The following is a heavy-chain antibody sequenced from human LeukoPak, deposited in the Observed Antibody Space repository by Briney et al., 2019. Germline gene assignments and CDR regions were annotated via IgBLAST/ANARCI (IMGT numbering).Heavy chain of an antibody. J-gene: IGHJ2*01. V-gene: IGHV3-7*01. CDR2: IKQYGSEK. CDR1: GFTFSTYW. D-gene: IGHD6-19*01. CDR3: AREAVTGRGYFDL. Sequence: GGSLRLSCAASGFTFSTYWMSWVCQAPGKGLEWVANIKQYGSEKYYVDSVKGRFTISRDNAKNSLYLQMNSLRAEDTAVYYCAREAVTGRGYFDLWGRGTLVTVSS.